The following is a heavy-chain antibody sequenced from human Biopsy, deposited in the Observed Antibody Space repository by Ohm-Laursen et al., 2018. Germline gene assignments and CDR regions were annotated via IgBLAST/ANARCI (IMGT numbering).Heavy chain of an antibody. V-gene: IGHV4-59*01. J-gene: IGHJ6*02. CDR1: GGSISSDY. CDR3: ARATNSTGWPYYYFYGMDV. Sequence: LSLTCTVSGGSISSDYWSWIRQTPGKGLEWIGYIYYSGSTNYNPSLKSRVTISVDTSKNQFSLRLNSVTAADTAVYYCARATNSTGWPYYYFYGMDVWAKGPRSPSP. D-gene: IGHD2/OR15-2a*01. CDR2: IYYSGST.